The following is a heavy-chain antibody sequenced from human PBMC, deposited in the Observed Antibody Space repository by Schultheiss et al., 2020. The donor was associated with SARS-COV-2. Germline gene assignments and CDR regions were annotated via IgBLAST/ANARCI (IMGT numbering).Heavy chain of an antibody. CDR3: ARSSGYGDPLVDY. CDR1: GGSFSGHY. D-gene: IGHD4-17*01. J-gene: IGHJ4*02. Sequence: SQTLSLTCAVYGGSFSGHYWSWIRQPPGKGLEWIGEINHTGGTNYNPSLKSRVTISIDTSKGQFSLNLHSVTAADTAVYYCARSSGYGDPLVDYWGQGTLVTVSS. CDR2: INHTGGT. V-gene: IGHV4-34*01.